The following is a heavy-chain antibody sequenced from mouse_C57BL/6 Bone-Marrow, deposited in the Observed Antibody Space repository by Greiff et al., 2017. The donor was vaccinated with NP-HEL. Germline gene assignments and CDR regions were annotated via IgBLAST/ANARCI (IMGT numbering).Heavy chain of an antibody. D-gene: IGHD1-1*01. CDR3: ASPYCYGRDWYVDV. CDR1: GFTFSSYA. Sequence: EVKLLASGGGLVKPGGSLKLSCAASGFTFSSYAMSWVRQTPEKRLEWVETISAGGSYTYYPDNVKGRFTISRDHAKNTLYLQRSQLKSEDTAMYYCASPYCYGRDWYVDVWCTGTTVTVSA. J-gene: IGHJ1*03. V-gene: IGHV5-4*03. CDR2: ISAGGSYT.